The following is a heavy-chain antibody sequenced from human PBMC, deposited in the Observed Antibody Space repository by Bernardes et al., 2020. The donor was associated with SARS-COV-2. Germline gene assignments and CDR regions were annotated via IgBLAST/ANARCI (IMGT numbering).Heavy chain of an antibody. CDR3: ARGSLQRPAAADY. CDR2: MNRDGSTT. J-gene: IGHJ4*02. V-gene: IGHV3-74*01. CDR1: GFTLNSYW. D-gene: IGHD6-13*01. Sequence: GGSLRLSCAASGFTLNSYWMHWVRQVPGKGLVWVSRMNRDGSTTTYADSVKGRFTISRDNAKNTLYLQMNSLRADDTALYYCARGSLQRPAAADYWGQGTLVTVSS.